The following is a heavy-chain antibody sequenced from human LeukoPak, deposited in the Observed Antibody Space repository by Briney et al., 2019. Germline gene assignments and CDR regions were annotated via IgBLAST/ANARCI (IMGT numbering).Heavy chain of an antibody. CDR1: GFTFDDYA. Sequence: GRSLRLSCAASGFTFDDYAMYWVRQAPGKGLEWVSAIDWNSGSIDYADSVKGQFAISRDNAKNSLWLQMNSLRAEDTALYYCVQGRGPYYYYYGMDVWGQGTTVTVSS. CDR2: IDWNSGSI. CDR3: VQGRGPYYYYYGMDV. V-gene: IGHV3-9*01. D-gene: IGHD5-24*01. J-gene: IGHJ6*02.